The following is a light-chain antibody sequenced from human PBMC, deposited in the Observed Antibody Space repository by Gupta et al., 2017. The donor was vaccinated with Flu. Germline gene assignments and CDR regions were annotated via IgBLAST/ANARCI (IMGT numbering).Light chain of an antibody. V-gene: IGKV1-5*03. CDR3: QQYNSYWG. Sequence: VGDRVTITCRTSQRISSWLAWYQQKPGKAPKLLIYKASSLESGVPSRFSGSGSGTEFTLTISSLQPDDFATYYCQQYNSYWGFGQGTKLEIK. J-gene: IGKJ2*03. CDR2: KAS. CDR1: QRISSW.